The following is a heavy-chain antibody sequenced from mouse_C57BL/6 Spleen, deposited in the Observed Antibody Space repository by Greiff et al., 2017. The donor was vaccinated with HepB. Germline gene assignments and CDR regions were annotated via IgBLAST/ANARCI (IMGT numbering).Heavy chain of an antibody. CDR3: ARGYGSSYTLDYFDY. D-gene: IGHD1-1*01. Sequence: VKLQESGAELVKPGASVKMSCKASGYTFTTYPIEWMKQNHGKSLEWIGNFHPYNDDTKYNEKFKGKATLTVEKSSSTVYLELSRLTSDDSAVYYCARGYGSSYTLDYFDYWGQGTTLTVSS. J-gene: IGHJ2*01. CDR2: FHPYNDDT. CDR1: GYTFTTYP. V-gene: IGHV1-47*01.